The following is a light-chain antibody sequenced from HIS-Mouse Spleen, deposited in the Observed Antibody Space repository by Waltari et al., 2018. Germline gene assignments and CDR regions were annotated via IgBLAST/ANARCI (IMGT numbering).Light chain of an antibody. CDR3: YSTDSSGNHRV. V-gene: IGLV3-10*01. CDR1: DLPKKY. J-gene: IGLJ2*01. CDR2: EDG. Sequence: SYELTQPPSVSVSPGQTARITCSGDDLPKKYAYWYQPKSGQAPVLVIYEDGKRPSGIPERFSGSSSGTMATLTISGAQVEDEADYYCYSTDSSGNHRVFGGGTKLTVL.